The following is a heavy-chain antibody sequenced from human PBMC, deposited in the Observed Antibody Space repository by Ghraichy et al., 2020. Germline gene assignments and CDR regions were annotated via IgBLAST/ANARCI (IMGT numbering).Heavy chain of an antibody. Sequence: GESLNISCAASGFTFNRYWMTWVRQAPGKGLEWVANIRHDGDEKYYVDSVKGRFTISRDNAKNSLYLQMNSLRAEDTAVYYWARPRGILYYYSMDVWGQGTTVTVAS. V-gene: IGHV3-7*01. CDR1: GFTFNRYW. CDR2: IRHDGDEK. CDR3: ARPRGILYYYSMDV. J-gene: IGHJ6*02. D-gene: IGHD3-16*01.